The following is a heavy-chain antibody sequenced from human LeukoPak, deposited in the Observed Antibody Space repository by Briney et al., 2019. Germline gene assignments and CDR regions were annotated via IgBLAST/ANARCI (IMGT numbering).Heavy chain of an antibody. J-gene: IGHJ4*02. CDR1: GGSISSSRYY. CDR3: ARLFPEEQIDY. D-gene: IGHD1/OR15-1a*01. V-gene: IGHV4-39*01. CDR2: IIYSRST. Sequence: KPSETLSLTCSVSGGSISSSRYYWGWIRQPPGMGLEWIGGIIYSRSTYYNPTLKFRVTISVAKSKHHFSLNRSSVTAVDTAVYYCARLFPEEQIDYWGQGALVTVSS.